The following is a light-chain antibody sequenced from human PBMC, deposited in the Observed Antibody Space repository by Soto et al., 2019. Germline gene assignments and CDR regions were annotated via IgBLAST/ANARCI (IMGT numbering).Light chain of an antibody. V-gene: IGKV3-15*01. J-gene: IGKJ5*01. Sequence: EIVMTQSPVTLSVSPGERVTLSCRASQSVISNLAWYQQKPGQAPSLLIYGGSIRATDVPARFSGSGSGTEFSLTISSLQSEDFAVFYCQQYNSWPPITFGQGTRLEFK. CDR3: QQYNSWPPIT. CDR1: QSVISN. CDR2: GGS.